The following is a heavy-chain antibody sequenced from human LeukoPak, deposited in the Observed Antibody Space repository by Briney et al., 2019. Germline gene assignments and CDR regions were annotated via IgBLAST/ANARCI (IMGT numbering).Heavy chain of an antibody. J-gene: IGHJ4*02. Sequence: PSETLSLTCTVSGGSISSSSYYWGWIRQPPGKGLEWIGSIYYSGSTYYNPSLESRVTISVDTSKNQFSLKLSSVTAADTAVYYCARVTYYYASGTYYSFDYWGQGALVTVSS. V-gene: IGHV4-39*07. D-gene: IGHD3-10*01. CDR1: GGSISSSSYY. CDR2: IYYSGST. CDR3: ARVTYYYASGTYYSFDY.